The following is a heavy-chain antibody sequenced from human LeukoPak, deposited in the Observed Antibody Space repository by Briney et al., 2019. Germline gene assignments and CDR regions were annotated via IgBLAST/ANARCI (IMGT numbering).Heavy chain of an antibody. CDR3: ARPRTYYYGSGSYYDY. Sequence: SETLSLTCTVSGGSISSSSYYWGWIRQPPGKGLEWIGSIYYSGSTYYNPSLKSRVTISVDTSRNQFSLKLSSVTAADTAVYYCARPRTYYYGSGSYYDYWGQGTLVTVSS. D-gene: IGHD3-10*01. CDR1: GGSISSSSYY. J-gene: IGHJ4*02. CDR2: IYYSGST. V-gene: IGHV4-39*01.